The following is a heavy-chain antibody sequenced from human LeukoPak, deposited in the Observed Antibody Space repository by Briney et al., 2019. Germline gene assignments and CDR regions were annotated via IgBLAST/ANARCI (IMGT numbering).Heavy chain of an antibody. V-gene: IGHV3-9*01. J-gene: IGHJ4*02. CDR3: ASGMRVGPNI. D-gene: IGHD1-26*01. Sequence: QPGRSLRLSCAASGFTFDDYAMRWVRQAPGKGLEWVSGISWNSGSIGYADSVKGRFTISRDNAKNSLYLQMNSLRAEDTAVYYCASGMRVGPNIWGQGTLVTVSS. CDR1: GFTFDDYA. CDR2: ISWNSGSI.